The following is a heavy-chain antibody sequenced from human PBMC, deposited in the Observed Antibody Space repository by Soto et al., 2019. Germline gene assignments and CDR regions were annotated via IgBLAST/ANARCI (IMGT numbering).Heavy chain of an antibody. CDR1: GFTFSNYG. CDR3: AKELEEWHHMHNFDC. CDR2: ISYDGSNK. V-gene: IGHV3-30*18. J-gene: IGHJ4*01. Sequence: GWSLILSCAASGFTFSNYGIHWVRQAPGKALEWVSVISYDGSNKYYADSVKGRFTVSRDNSKNTLYLEMNSLRAEDSAVYYCAKELEEWHHMHNFDC. D-gene: IGHD2-21*01.